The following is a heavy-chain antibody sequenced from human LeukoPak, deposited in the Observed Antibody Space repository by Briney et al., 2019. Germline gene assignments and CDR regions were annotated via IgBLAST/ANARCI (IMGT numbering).Heavy chain of an antibody. J-gene: IGHJ4*02. Sequence: PGGSLRLSCSASGFTVSSNYMSSVPQAPGKGLEWVSVIYSGGSTYYADSVKGRFTISRDNSKNTLYLQMNSLRAEDTAVYYCARDRDGYNPDYWGQGTLVTVSS. V-gene: IGHV3-53*01. D-gene: IGHD5-24*01. CDR2: IYSGGST. CDR1: GFTVSSNY. CDR3: ARDRDGYNPDY.